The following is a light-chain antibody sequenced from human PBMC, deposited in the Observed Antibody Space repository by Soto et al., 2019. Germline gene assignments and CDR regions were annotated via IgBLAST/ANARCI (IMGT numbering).Light chain of an antibody. CDR2: GAS. Sequence: EIVLTQSPGIFSLSPGERASLSLGASQSISSSFLAWYQQKPGQAPRLLIYGASSRATGIPDRFSGTGSETDFTLTISRLEPEDFAVYYCQQYDNSPITFGQGTRLEIK. CDR1: QSISSSF. V-gene: IGKV3-20*01. CDR3: QQYDNSPIT. J-gene: IGKJ5*01.